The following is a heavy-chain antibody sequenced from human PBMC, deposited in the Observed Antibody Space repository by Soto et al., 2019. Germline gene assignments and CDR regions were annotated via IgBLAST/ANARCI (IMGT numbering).Heavy chain of an antibody. CDR2: ISAYNGDT. V-gene: IGHV1-18*04. CDR1: GFTFIKYG. J-gene: IGHJ4*02. D-gene: IGHD1-1*01. CDR3: ARKGTGQPLDY. Sequence: QVQLVQSGVEVQKPGASVNVSCKASGFTFIKYGFTWVRQAPGQGLEWMGWISAYNGDTHYAQKLQGRVTLTTDTSTSTAYMELRSLRSDDTAVYYCARKGTGQPLDYWGQGALVTVSS.